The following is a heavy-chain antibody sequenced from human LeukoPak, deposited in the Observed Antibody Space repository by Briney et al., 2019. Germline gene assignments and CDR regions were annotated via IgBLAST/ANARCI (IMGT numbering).Heavy chain of an antibody. J-gene: IGHJ4*02. V-gene: IGHV4-39*07. D-gene: IGHD6-19*01. CDR1: GGSISSSSYY. CDR3: ARDGSAVAEEFFDY. CDR2: IYYSGST. Sequence: SETLSLTCTASGGSISSSSYYWGWIRQPPGKGLEWIGSIYYSGSTYYNPSLKSRVTISVDTSKNQFSLKLSSVTAADTAVYYCARDGSAVAEEFFDYWGQGTLVTVSS.